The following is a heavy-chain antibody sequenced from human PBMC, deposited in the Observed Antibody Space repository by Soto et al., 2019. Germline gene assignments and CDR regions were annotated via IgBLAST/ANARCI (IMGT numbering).Heavy chain of an antibody. CDR3: ARVVRYFDWLLLAGGLVYFDY. V-gene: IGHV4-4*02. D-gene: IGHD3-9*01. Sequence: QVQLQESGPGLVKPSGTLSLTCAVSGGSISSSNWWSWVRQPPGKGLEWIGEIYHSGSTNYNPSLKSRVTISVDKSKNQFSLKLSSVTAADTAVYYCARVVRYFDWLLLAGGLVYFDYRGQGTLVTVSS. CDR1: GGSISSSNW. J-gene: IGHJ4*02. CDR2: IYHSGST.